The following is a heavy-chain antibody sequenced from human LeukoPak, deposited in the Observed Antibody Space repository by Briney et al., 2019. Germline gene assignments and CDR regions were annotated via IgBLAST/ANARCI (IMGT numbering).Heavy chain of an antibody. V-gene: IGHV1-69*05. J-gene: IGHJ4*02. CDR1: GGTFSSYA. Sequence: SVKVSCKASGGTFSSYAISWVRQAPGQGLEWMGRIIPIFGTANYAQKFQGRVTMTRDTSISTAYMELSRLRSDDTAVYYCARPGDYSNYVWGQGTLVTVSS. D-gene: IGHD4-11*01. CDR3: ARPGDYSNYV. CDR2: IIPIFGTA.